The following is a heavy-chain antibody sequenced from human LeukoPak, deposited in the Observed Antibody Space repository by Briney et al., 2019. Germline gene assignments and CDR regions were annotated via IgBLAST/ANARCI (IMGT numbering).Heavy chain of an antibody. Sequence: GGSLRHSCAASGFTVSNNHMSWVRQAPGKGLEWVSLTYTDTSAYYADSVKGRFTISRDNSKNTLNLQMNSLRVEDTAVYYCARESWGPVGPWGQGTLVTVSS. J-gene: IGHJ5*02. CDR2: TYTDTSA. D-gene: IGHD3-16*01. V-gene: IGHV3-66*02. CDR3: ARESWGPVGP. CDR1: GFTVSNNH.